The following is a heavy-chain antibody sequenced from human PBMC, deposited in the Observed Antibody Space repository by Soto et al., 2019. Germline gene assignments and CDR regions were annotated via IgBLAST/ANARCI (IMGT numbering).Heavy chain of an antibody. J-gene: IGHJ3*02. CDR2: ILYDGRNK. CDR1: RFTFSSYG. CDR3: ARDLSSGGTNACDI. D-gene: IGHD2-15*01. V-gene: IGHV3-30*06. Sequence: QVQLVESGGGVVQPGRSLRLSCAASRFTFSSYGMHWVRQAPGKGLEWVAVILYDGRNKYSADSVKGRFTISRDNSKNTLYLQMNSLRAEDTAVYYCARDLSSGGTNACDIWGQGTVVTVSS.